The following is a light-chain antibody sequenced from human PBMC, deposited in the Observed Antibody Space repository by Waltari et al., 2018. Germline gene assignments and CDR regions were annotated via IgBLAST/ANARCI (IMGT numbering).Light chain of an antibody. CDR1: QSISRW. CDR3: QQYTKRWS. Sequence: DVQMTQSPSTLTASVRDTVTITCRASQSISRWLAWYQQKPGKAPKFLIYKTSILESGVPSRFSGSGSGTEFTLTINSLQPDDVATYYCQQYTKRWSFGQGTKVEIK. CDR2: KTS. V-gene: IGKV1-5*03. J-gene: IGKJ1*01.